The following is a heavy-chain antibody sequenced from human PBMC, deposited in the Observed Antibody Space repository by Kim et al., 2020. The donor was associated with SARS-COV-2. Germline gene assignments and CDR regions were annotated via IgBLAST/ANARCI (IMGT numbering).Heavy chain of an antibody. CDR3: ARGEMATTIDY. CDR2: IYYSGST. J-gene: IGHJ4*02. Sequence: SETLSLTCTVSGGSISSGGYYWSWIRQHPGKGLEWIGYIYYSGSTYYNPSLKSRVTISVDTSKNQFSLKLSSVTAADTAVYYCARGEMATTIDYWGQGTLVTVSS. V-gene: IGHV4-31*03. D-gene: IGHD5-12*01. CDR1: GGSISSGGYY.